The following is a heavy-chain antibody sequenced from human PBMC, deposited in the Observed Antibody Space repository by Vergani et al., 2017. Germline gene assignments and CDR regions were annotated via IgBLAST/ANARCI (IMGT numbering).Heavy chain of an antibody. CDR1: GGSISSSSYY. V-gene: IGHV4-39*07. Sequence: QVQLQQWGAGLLKPSETLSLTCTVSGGSISSSSYYWGWIRQPPGKGLEWIGSTYYSGSTYYNPPLKSRVTISVDTSKNQLSLKLSSATAADTAVYYCARAAAGTLNWFDPWGQGTLVTVSS. CDR2: TYYSGST. J-gene: IGHJ5*02. CDR3: ARAAAGTLNWFDP. D-gene: IGHD6-13*01.